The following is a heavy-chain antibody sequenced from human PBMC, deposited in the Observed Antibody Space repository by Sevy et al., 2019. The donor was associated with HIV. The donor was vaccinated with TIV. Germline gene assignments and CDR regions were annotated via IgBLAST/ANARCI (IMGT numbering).Heavy chain of an antibody. CDR3: ATKYSYDY. Sequence: ASVKVSCKASGHTFSDYYIQWVRQAPGQGLEWMGWINSNSGAISYAQKFRDRVTMTSDTSISTAYMELSRLRSDDTAVYYCATKYSYDYWGQGTLVTVSS. D-gene: IGHD4-4*01. V-gene: IGHV1-2*02. J-gene: IGHJ4*02. CDR2: INSNSGAI. CDR1: GHTFSDYY.